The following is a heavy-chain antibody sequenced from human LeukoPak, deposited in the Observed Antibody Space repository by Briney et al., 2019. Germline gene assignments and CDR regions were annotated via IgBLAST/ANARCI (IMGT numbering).Heavy chain of an antibody. J-gene: IGHJ5*02. CDR1: GGSFSGYY. CDR3: ARDHTAVVVRIDWFDP. CDR2: INHSGST. Sequence: SETLSLTCAVYGGSFSGYYWSWIRQPPGKGLEWIGEINHSGSTNYNPSLKSRVTISVDTSKNQFSLKLSSVTAADTAVYYCARDHTAVVVRIDWFDPWGQGTLVTVSS. V-gene: IGHV4-34*01. D-gene: IGHD6-19*01.